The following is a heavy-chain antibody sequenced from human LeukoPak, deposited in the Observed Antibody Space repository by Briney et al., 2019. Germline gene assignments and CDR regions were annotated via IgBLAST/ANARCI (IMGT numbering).Heavy chain of an antibody. D-gene: IGHD3-22*01. CDR1: GFTFSSYS. J-gene: IGHJ4*02. Sequence: PGGSLRLSCAASGFTFSSYSMNWVRQAPGKGLEWVSSISSSSSYIYYADSVKGRFTISRDNAKNSLYLQMNSLRAEDTAVYYCARAGGDYYDSSGYFGRGYFDYWGQGTLVTVSS. CDR2: ISSSSSYI. CDR3: ARAGGDYYDSSGYFGRGYFDY. V-gene: IGHV3-21*01.